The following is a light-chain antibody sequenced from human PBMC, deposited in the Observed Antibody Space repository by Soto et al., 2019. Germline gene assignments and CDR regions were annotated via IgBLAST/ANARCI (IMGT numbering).Light chain of an antibody. CDR3: SSYAGSNNYV. V-gene: IGLV2-8*01. CDR2: EVS. Sequence: QSAVTLPPSASGSPGQSVTISCPGTSSDIGGYNYVSWYQQHPGKAPKLMIYEVSKRPSGVPDRFSGSKSGNTASLTVSGLQAEDEADYYCSSYAGSNNYVFGSGTKVTVL. J-gene: IGLJ1*01. CDR1: SSDIGGYNY.